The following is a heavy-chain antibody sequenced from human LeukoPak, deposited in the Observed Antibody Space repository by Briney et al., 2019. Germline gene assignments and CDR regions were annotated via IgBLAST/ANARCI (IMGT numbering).Heavy chain of an antibody. J-gene: IGHJ4*02. V-gene: IGHV1-2*02. CDR2: INPNSGGT. Sequence: ASVKVSCKASGYTFTGYYMHWVRQPPGQGLEWMGWINPNSGGTNYAQKFQGRVTMTRDTSISTAYMELSRLRSDDTGVYYCAIDFIAVAGCAYWGQGTLVTVSS. CDR3: AIDFIAVAGCAY. CDR1: GYTFTGYY. D-gene: IGHD6-19*01.